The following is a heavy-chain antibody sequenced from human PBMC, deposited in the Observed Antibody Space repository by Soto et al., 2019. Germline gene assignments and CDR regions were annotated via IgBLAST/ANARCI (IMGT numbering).Heavy chain of an antibody. V-gene: IGHV1-46*01. J-gene: IGHJ3*02. Sequence: VKVSCKASGYTFTSYYMHWVRQAPGQGLEWMGIINPSGGSTSYAQKFQGRVTMTRDTSTSTVYMELSSLRSEDTAVYYCAREGGYYYDSSGSDAFDIWGQGTMVTVSS. CDR3: AREGGYYYDSSGSDAFDI. CDR1: GYTFTSYY. CDR2: INPSGGST. D-gene: IGHD3-22*01.